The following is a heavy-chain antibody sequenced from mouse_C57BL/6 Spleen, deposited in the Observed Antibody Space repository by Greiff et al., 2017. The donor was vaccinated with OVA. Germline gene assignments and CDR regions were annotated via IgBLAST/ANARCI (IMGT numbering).Heavy chain of an antibody. Sequence: VQLQQPGAELVKPGASVKMSCKASGYTFTSYWITWVKQRPGQGLEWIGDIYPGSGSTNYNEKFKSKATLTVDTSSSTAYMQLSSLTSEDSAVYYCASLTVSVNYFDSWGQGTPLTVSS. CDR3: ASLTVSVNYFDS. CDR1: GYTFTSYW. V-gene: IGHV1-55*01. D-gene: IGHD4-1*01. CDR2: IYPGSGST. J-gene: IGHJ2*01.